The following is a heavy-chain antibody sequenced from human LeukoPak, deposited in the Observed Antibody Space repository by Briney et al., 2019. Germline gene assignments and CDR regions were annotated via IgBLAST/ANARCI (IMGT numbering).Heavy chain of an antibody. CDR3: AKHRGFYFYYVMAV. CDR1: GFTFDLYG. D-gene: IGHD1-26*01. J-gene: IGHJ6*02. Sequence: PGGSLRLSCETSGFTFDLYGMSWFRQAPGKGLQGGSAISGSGDLTHYADSVKGRFTISRDNSKNTLYLQMNSLRAEDTAVYYCAKHRGFYFYYVMAVWGQGTTVTVSS. V-gene: IGHV3-23*01. CDR2: ISGSGDLT.